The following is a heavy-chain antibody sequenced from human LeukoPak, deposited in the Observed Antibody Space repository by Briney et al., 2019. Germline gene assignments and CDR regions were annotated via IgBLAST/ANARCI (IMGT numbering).Heavy chain of an antibody. CDR2: IWYDGSNK. D-gene: IGHD3-22*01. J-gene: IGHJ4*02. CDR3: ARDTYYHYYDSSGYYIDY. V-gene: IGHV3-33*01. Sequence: GRSLRLSCAAPGFTFSSYGMHWVRQAPGKGLEWVAVIWYDGSNKYYADSVKGRFTISRDNSKNTLYLQMNSLRAEDTAVYYCARDTYYHYYDSSGYYIDYWGQGTLDTVSS. CDR1: GFTFSSYG.